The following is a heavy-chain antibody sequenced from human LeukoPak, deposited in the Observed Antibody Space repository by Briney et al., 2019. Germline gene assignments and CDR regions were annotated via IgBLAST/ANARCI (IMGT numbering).Heavy chain of an antibody. V-gene: IGHV3-43*02. D-gene: IGHD5-24*01. J-gene: IGHJ4*02. CDR1: GFTFDDYA. Sequence: QAGGSLTLSCAASGFTFDDYAMHWVRQAPGKGLEWVSLISGDGASTYYADSVKGRFTISRDNSKNSLYLQMNSLRTEDTALYFCAKDRVRDGYNYPDYWGQGTLVTVSS. CDR3: AKDRVRDGYNYPDY. CDR2: ISGDGAST.